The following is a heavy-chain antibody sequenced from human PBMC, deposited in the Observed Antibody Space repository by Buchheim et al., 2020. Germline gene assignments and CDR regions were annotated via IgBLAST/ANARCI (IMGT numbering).Heavy chain of an antibody. CDR1: GYTFTSYY. D-gene: IGHD5-24*01. CDR2: INPSGGST. J-gene: IGHJ6*03. Sequence: QVQLVQSGAEVKKPGASVKVSCKASGYTFTSYYMHWVRQAPGQGLEWMGIINPSGGSTSYAQKFQGRVTMTRDTSTSTVYMELSSLRSEDTAVYYCARDGVEMATTDFSYYYSYMDVWGKGTT. V-gene: IGHV1-46*01. CDR3: ARDGVEMATTDFSYYYSYMDV.